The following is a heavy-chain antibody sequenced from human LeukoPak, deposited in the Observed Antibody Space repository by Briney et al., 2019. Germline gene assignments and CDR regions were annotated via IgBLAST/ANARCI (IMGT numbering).Heavy chain of an antibody. CDR2: IIPSGGAS. D-gene: IGHD2/OR15-2a*01. V-gene: IGHV1-46*01. Sequence: GSVKVSCKASGYTFTNFYMHWVRQAPGQGLKWLGVIIPSGGASTYAQSFQGRVTMTRDTSSSTVYTELSSLRSEDTAVYYCGRGLIFAFDIWGQGTMVTVSS. CDR1: GYTFTNFY. J-gene: IGHJ3*02. CDR3: GRGLIFAFDI.